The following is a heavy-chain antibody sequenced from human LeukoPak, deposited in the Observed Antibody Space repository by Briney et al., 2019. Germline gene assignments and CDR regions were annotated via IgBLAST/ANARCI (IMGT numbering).Heavy chain of an antibody. D-gene: IGHD3-3*01. V-gene: IGHV3-30*02. Sequence: GGSLRLSCAASGFTFGSYDMHWVRQAPGKGLEWVAFIRSDGSNKYYADSVKGRFTISRDNSKNTLYLQMNSLRAEDTAVYYCARVHHYDFWSGSWRDHDAFDIWGQGTMVTVPS. CDR3: ARVHHYDFWSGSWRDHDAFDI. J-gene: IGHJ3*02. CDR1: GFTFGSYD. CDR2: IRSDGSNK.